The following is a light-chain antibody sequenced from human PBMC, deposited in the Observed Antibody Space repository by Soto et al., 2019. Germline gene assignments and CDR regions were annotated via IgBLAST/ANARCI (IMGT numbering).Light chain of an antibody. CDR2: DVS. J-gene: IGLJ1*01. Sequence: QSALTQPASVSGSPGQSITISCTGTSRNVVAYNSVSWYQQHPGKAPKLMIYDVSNRPSGVSNRFSGSKSGNTASLTISGLQAEDEADYYCTSYTSSSTHDYVFGTGTKVTVL. V-gene: IGLV2-14*01. CDR1: SRNVVAYNS. CDR3: TSYTSSSTHDYV.